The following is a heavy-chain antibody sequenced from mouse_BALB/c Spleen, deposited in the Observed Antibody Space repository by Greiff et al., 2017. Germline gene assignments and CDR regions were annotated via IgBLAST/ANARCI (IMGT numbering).Heavy chain of an antibody. CDR1: GFSLTGYG. D-gene: IGHD2-1*01. Sequence: QVQLKQSGPGLVAPSQSLSITCTVSGFSLTGYGVNWVRQPPGKGLEWLGMIWGDGSTDYNSALKSRLSISKDNSKSQVFLKMNSLQTDDTARYYCAREYGSPYYAMDYWGQGTSVTVSS. CDR3: AREYGSPYYAMDY. CDR2: IWGDGST. J-gene: IGHJ4*01. V-gene: IGHV2-6-7*01.